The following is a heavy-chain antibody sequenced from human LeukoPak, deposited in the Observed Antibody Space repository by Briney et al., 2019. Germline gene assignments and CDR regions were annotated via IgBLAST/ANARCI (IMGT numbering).Heavy chain of an antibody. V-gene: IGHV4-38-2*01. J-gene: IGHJ4*02. CDR1: GYSISSGYY. D-gene: IGHD4-17*01. Sequence: SETLSLTCAVSGYSISSGYYWGWIRQPPGKGLEWIGSIYHSGSTYYNPSLKSRVTISVDTSKNQFSLKLSSVTAADTAVYYCASHDYGHLRRILWGQGTLVTVSS. CDR2: IYHSGST. CDR3: ASHDYGHLRRIL.